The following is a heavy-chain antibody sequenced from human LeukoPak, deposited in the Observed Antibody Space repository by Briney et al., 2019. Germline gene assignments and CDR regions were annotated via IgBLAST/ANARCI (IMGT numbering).Heavy chain of an antibody. CDR2: YSGSGGST. CDR3: AKDGEYYDFWSGYPHYFDY. V-gene: IGHV3-23*01. Sequence: GSLRLSCAASGFPFSSYAMGWVRQAPGKGPEWVSAYSGSGGSTYYADSVKGRFTISRDNSKNTLYLQMNSLRAEDTAVYYCAKDGEYYDFWSGYPHYFDYWGQGTLVTVSS. CDR1: GFPFSSYA. D-gene: IGHD3-3*01. J-gene: IGHJ4*02.